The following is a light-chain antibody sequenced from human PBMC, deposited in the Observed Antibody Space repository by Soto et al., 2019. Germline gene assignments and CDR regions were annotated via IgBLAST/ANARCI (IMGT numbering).Light chain of an antibody. V-gene: IGLV2-8*01. Sequence: QSVLTQPPSSSGSPGRSVTISCTGTSSDVGGYNYVSWYQQHPGKAPKLMIYEVTKRPSGVPDRFSGSKSGNTASLTVSGLQAEDEADYYCSSYAGXNNLKVFGPGTKVTVL. CDR1: SSDVGGYNY. J-gene: IGLJ1*01. CDR2: EVT. CDR3: SSYAGXNNLKV.